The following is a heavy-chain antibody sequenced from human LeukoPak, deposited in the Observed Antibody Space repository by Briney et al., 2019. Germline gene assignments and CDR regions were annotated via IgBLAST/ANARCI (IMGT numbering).Heavy chain of an antibody. V-gene: IGHV5-51*01. CDR1: GYSFTSYW. Sequence: GESLKISCRGSGYSFTSYWIGWVRQMPGKGVEWMGIIYPGDSDTRYSPSFQGQVTISADKSISTAYLQWSSLKASDTAMYYCARQYCSGGSCYSSAAFDIWGQGTMVTVSS. J-gene: IGHJ3*02. CDR2: IYPGDSDT. CDR3: ARQYCSGGSCYSSAAFDI. D-gene: IGHD2-15*01.